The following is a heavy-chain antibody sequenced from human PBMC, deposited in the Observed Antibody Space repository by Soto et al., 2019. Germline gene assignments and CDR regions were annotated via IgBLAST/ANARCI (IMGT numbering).Heavy chain of an antibody. CDR3: ARPIRYYDVWRDYPPFDY. V-gene: IGHV1-69*01. J-gene: IGHJ4*02. CDR2: IIPMSATR. CDR1: GGSFSSYA. Sequence: QVQLVQSGAEVKKPGSSVKVSCKAPGGSFSSYAINWVRQAPGQGLEWMGGIIPMSATRTYAQKFQDRVTITADESSTTVYMELSSLQSEDTAVYYCARPIRYYDVWRDYPPFDYWDQGTLVTVSS. D-gene: IGHD3-3*01.